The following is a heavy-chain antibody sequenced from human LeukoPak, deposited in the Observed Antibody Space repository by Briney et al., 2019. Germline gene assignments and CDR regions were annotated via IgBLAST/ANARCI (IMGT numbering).Heavy chain of an antibody. CDR3: ARESGRDYVWGSYPPDY. D-gene: IGHD3-16*01. J-gene: IGHJ4*02. CDR2: INHSGST. CDR1: GGSISGYY. V-gene: IGHV4-34*01. Sequence: SETLSLTCTVSGGSISGYYWSWIRQPPGKGLEWIGEINHSGSTNYNPSLKSRVTISVDTSKNQFSLKLSSVTTADTAVYYCARESGRDYVWGSYPPDYWGQGTLVTVSS.